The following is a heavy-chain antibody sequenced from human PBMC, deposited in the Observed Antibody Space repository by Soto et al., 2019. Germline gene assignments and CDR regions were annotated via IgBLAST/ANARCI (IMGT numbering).Heavy chain of an antibody. CDR3: ARTPWDSSGYGYSDF. CDR1: GGSVSSGVYC. V-gene: IGHV4-61*08. J-gene: IGHJ4*02. Sequence: PSETLSLTCRVSGGSVSSGVYCWSWIRQPPGEGLEWIGYFFYSGSTSYNPSLESRVTMSVDSSKNQFSLKLTSMTAADTAVYYCARTPWDSSGYGYSDFWGQGILVTVSS. D-gene: IGHD3-22*01. CDR2: FFYSGST.